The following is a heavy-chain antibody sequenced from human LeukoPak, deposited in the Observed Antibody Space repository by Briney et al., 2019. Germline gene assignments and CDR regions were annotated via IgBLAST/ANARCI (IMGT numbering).Heavy chain of an antibody. D-gene: IGHD3-22*01. CDR2: LKQDGSEK. V-gene: IGHV3-7*01. Sequence: GGSLRLSCAASGFTFSSYWMSWVRQAPGKGLEWVANLKQDGSEKYYVDSVKGRFTISRDNAKNSLYLQMNSLIAEDTAVYYCATTSGTYYYDSSGYYASVQGLFDYWGQGTLVTVSS. CDR3: ATTSGTYYYDSSGYYASVQGLFDY. CDR1: GFTFSSYW. J-gene: IGHJ4*02.